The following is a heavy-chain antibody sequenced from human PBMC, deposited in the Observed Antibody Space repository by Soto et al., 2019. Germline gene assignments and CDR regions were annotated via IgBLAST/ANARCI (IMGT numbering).Heavy chain of an antibody. Sequence: GGSLRLSCVASGFTFSRYVMTWVRQAPGKGLEWVSTINSNGGSTYYADSVKGRFTISRDNSKNTLYLQMNSLRAEDTAVYYCTKANRYCSGANCFTFDYWGLGTLVTVSA. CDR2: INSNGGST. D-gene: IGHD2-15*01. V-gene: IGHV3-23*01. J-gene: IGHJ4*02. CDR3: TKANRYCSGANCFTFDY. CDR1: GFTFSRYV.